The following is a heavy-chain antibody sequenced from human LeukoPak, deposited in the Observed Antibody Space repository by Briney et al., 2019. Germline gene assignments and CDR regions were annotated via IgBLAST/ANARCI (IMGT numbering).Heavy chain of an antibody. V-gene: IGHV4-39*01. CDR1: GGSIISSSYY. CDR2: IYYSGST. J-gene: IGHJ4*02. CDR3: ASQAYGQQLVTY. Sequence: SETLSLTCTVSGGSIISSSYYWGWIRQPPGKGLEWIGSIYYSGSTYYNPSLKSRVTISVDTSKNQFSLKLISGTAADTAVYYCASQAYGQQLVTYWGQGTLVTVPS. D-gene: IGHD6-13*01.